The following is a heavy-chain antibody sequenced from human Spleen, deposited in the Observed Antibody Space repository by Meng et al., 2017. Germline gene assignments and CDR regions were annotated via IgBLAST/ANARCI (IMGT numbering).Heavy chain of an antibody. CDR2: INPNSGGT. CDR1: GYTFTGYY. CDR3: ARDPYMYYYDSSGYRYYYGMDV. J-gene: IGHJ6*02. V-gene: IGHV1-2*02. D-gene: IGHD3-22*01. Sequence: ASAKVSCKASGYTFTGYYMLWLRQAPGQGLEWMGWINPNSGGTNYAQKFQGRVTMTRDTSISTAYTELSRMRSDDTAVYYCARDPYMYYYDSSGYRYYYGMDVWGQGTTVTVAS.